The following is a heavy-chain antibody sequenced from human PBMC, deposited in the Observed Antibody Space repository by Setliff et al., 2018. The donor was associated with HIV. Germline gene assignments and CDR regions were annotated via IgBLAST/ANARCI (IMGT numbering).Heavy chain of an antibody. CDR3: ARHLEYRGAYYYYYMDV. Sequence: ETLSLTCTVSGSFINSDYWGWIRQPPGKGLEWIGSIYHSATTYYNPSLWGRVTISIDTSKNQFSLKLSSVTAADTAVYYCARHLEYRGAYYYYYMDVWGKGTTVTVSS. CDR1: GSFINSDY. D-gene: IGHD2-2*02. CDR2: IYHSATT. J-gene: IGHJ6*03. V-gene: IGHV4-38-2*02.